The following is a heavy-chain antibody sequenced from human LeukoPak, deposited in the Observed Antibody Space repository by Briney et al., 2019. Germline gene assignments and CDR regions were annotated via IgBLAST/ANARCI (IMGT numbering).Heavy chain of an antibody. CDR2: IWYDGSNK. D-gene: IGHD6-19*01. CDR1: GFTFSSYG. CDR3: ARGPSDSSGWYAGFDY. Sequence: GGSLRLSCAASGFTFSSYGMHWVRQAPGRGLEWVAVIWYDGSNKYYADSVKGRFTISRDNSKNTLYLQMNSLRAEDTAVYYCARGPSDSSGWYAGFDYWGQGTLVTASS. V-gene: IGHV3-33*01. J-gene: IGHJ4*02.